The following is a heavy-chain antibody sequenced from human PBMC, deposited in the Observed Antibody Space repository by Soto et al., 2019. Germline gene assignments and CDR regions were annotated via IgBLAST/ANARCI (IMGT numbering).Heavy chain of an antibody. V-gene: IGHV3-74*01. CDR2: IHSDGSST. Sequence: GSLRLSCAASGFTFSYYWMHWVRQAPGQGLVWVSRIHSDGSSTTYADSVKGRFTISRDNAKNTLYLQMNSLRAEDTAVYYCARGDRGAFDLWGQGTMDTVSS. CDR3: ARGDRGAFDL. CDR1: GFTFSYYW. D-gene: IGHD2-21*02. J-gene: IGHJ3*01.